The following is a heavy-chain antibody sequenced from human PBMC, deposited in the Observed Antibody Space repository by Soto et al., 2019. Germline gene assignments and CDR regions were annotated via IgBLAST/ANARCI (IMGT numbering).Heavy chain of an antibody. CDR2: IYYDGST. V-gene: IGHV4-39*01. J-gene: IGHJ4*02. Sequence: SETLSLTCSVSGGSITSNANYWAWFRHPPGRGLEWIGSIYYDGSTYYNPSLKYRATIPADTSKNQFSLKVSSVTAADTAVYYCARLRDDYSNYVLDYWGQGTLVTVSS. CDR1: GGSITSNANY. CDR3: ARLRDDYSNYVLDY. D-gene: IGHD4-4*01.